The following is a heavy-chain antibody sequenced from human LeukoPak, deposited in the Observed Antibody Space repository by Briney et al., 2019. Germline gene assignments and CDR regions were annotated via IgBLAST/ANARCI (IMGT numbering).Heavy chain of an antibody. J-gene: IGHJ4*02. Sequence: GASVKVSCEASGGTFSSYAISWVRQAPGQGLEWMGRIIPILGIANYAQKFQGRVTITADKSTSTAYMELSSLRSEDTAVYYCARDPSLYDILTGFDYWGQGTLVTVSS. CDR1: GGTFSSYA. CDR3: ARDPSLYDILTGFDY. CDR2: IIPILGIA. V-gene: IGHV1-69*04. D-gene: IGHD3-9*01.